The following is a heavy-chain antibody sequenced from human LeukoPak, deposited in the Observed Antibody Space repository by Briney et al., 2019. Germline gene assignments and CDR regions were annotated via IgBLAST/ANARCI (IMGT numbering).Heavy chain of an antibody. D-gene: IGHD2-8*01. J-gene: IGHJ3*02. V-gene: IGHV1-24*01. CDR3: VWSRGCTHGVCYVGSDAFDI. CDR2: FHPEDGET. CDR1: GYTLTELS. Sequence: ASVKVSCKVSGYTLTELSMHWVRQAPGKGLEWMGGFHPEDGETIYAPQSQGRVTMTEDTSTDTAYMELSSLRSEDTAVYYCVWSRGCTHGVCYVGSDAFDIWGQGTMVTVSS.